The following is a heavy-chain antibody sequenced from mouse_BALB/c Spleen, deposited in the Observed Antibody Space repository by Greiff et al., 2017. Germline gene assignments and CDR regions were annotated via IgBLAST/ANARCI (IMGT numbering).Heavy chain of an antibody. CDR3: TRGHGNYDRYFDV. D-gene: IGHD2-1*01. J-gene: IGHJ1*01. V-gene: IGHV5-6-4*01. Sequence: EVQGVESGGGLVKPGGSLKLSCAASGFTFSSYTMSWVRQTPEKRLEWVATISSGGSYTYYPDSVKGRFTISRDHAKNTLYLQMSSLKSEDTAMYYCTRGHGNYDRYFDVWGAGTTVTVSS. CDR1: GFTFSSYT. CDR2: ISSGGSYT.